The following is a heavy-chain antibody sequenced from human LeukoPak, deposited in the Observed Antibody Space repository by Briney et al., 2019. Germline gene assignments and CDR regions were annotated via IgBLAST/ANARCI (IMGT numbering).Heavy chain of an antibody. D-gene: IGHD2-15*01. V-gene: IGHV4-34*01. Sequence: LRLSCAASGFTLSRCEMNWIRQPPGKGLEWIGEINHSGSTNYNPSLKSRVTISVDTSKNQFSLKLSSVAAADTAVYYCARGPGYCSGGSCYSDFDYWGQGTLVTVSS. J-gene: IGHJ4*02. CDR1: GFTLSRCE. CDR2: INHSGST. CDR3: ARGPGYCSGGSCYSDFDY.